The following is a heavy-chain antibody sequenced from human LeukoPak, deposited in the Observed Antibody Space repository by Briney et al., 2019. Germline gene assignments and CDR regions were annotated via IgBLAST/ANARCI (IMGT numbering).Heavy chain of an antibody. Sequence: SETLSLTCAVSGYSINSGYYWGWIRQPPGKGLEWIGSIHHSGNTYYNPSLKSRVTMSIDTSGNQFSLRLSSVTATDTAVYYCARDTYCSGGSCYPFDSWGPGTLVTVSS. CDR2: IHHSGNT. J-gene: IGHJ4*02. V-gene: IGHV4-38-2*02. CDR3: ARDTYCSGGSCYPFDS. CDR1: GYSINSGYY. D-gene: IGHD2-15*01.